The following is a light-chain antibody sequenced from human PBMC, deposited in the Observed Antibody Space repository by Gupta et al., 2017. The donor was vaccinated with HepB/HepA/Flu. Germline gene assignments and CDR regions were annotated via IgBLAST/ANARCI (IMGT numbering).Light chain of an antibody. Sequence: HELPQPPSVCVSPGHTATITCSGDKLGQKYASWHQQKPGQSPVLVIYQDDKRPSGIPERFSGSNSGNTATLTISGIQAMDESDYYCQAWDSSLACYVFGTGTKVTVL. CDR1: KLGQKY. CDR2: QDD. V-gene: IGLV3-1*01. CDR3: QAWDSSLACYV. J-gene: IGLJ1*01.